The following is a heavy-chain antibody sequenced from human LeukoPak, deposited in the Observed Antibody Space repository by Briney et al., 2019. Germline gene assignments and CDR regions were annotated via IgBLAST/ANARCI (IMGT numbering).Heavy chain of an antibody. CDR3: TASATPSSISSFDY. D-gene: IGHD6-13*01. CDR2: IRYSGST. Sequence: PSETLSLTCIVSGGSISNTNYYWGWIRQPPGKGLEWIGSIRYSGSTYYNPSLKSRVTISVVTSKNQFSLKLSSVTAADTAVYYCTASATPSSISSFDYWGQGTLVTVSS. CDR1: GGSISNTNYY. J-gene: IGHJ4*02. V-gene: IGHV4-39*01.